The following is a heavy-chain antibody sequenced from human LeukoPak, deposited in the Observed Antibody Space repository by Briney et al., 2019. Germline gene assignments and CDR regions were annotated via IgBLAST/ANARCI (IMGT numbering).Heavy chain of an antibody. J-gene: IGHJ4*02. D-gene: IGHD6-13*01. CDR3: ARGGSSTTIAY. Sequence: GGSLRLSCAASGFTFSDYYMSWIRQAPGQGLEWVLYISTSSSYTNYADSVKGRFTISRDNAKESLYLQMNSLRTEDTAVYYCARGGSSTTIAYWGQGTLVTVSS. CDR2: ISTSSSYT. V-gene: IGHV3-11*05. CDR1: GFTFSDYY.